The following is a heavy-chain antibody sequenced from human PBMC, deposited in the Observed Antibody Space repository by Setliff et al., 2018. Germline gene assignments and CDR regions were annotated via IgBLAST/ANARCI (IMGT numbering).Heavy chain of an antibody. CDR1: GYPISRGFY. Sequence: LSLTCTVSGYPISRGFYWGWIRQSPGKGLEWIGSVYHSGSSYQNPSLRSRIAVSVDTSKDQFSLRLNSVTAADTAVYFCARAAARAEYSDTSAYLPFDFWGLGTLVTVSS. CDR2: VYHSGSS. V-gene: IGHV4-38-2*02. D-gene: IGHD3-16*01. CDR3: ARAAARAEYSDTSAYLPFDF. J-gene: IGHJ4*02.